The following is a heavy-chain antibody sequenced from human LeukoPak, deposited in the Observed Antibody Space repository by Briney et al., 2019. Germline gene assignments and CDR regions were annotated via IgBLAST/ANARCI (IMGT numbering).Heavy chain of an antibody. J-gene: IGHJ4*02. V-gene: IGHV1-2*02. CDR1: GYTFTSYG. Sequence: GASVKVSCKASGYTFTSYGISWVRQAPGQGHERMGWINPNSGGTNYAQKFQGRVTMTRDTSISTAYMELSRLRSDDTAVYYCARALHDYGDYGYDYWGQGTLVTVSS. CDR3: ARALHDYGDYGYDY. CDR2: INPNSGGT. D-gene: IGHD4-17*01.